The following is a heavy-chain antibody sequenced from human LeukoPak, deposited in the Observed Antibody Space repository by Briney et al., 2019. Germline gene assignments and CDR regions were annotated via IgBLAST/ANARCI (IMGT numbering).Heavy chain of an antibody. CDR3: AKDFVRYNIQFDY. D-gene: IGHD1-1*01. V-gene: IGHV3-23*01. Sequence: GSLRLSCAASGLSFSFYAVSWVRQAPGKGLEWVSSISGGGAGTYYADSVRGRFTISGDNSKNTLYLQMNSLRAEDTALYYCAKDFVRYNIQFDYWGQGALVTVSS. CDR1: GLSFSFYA. J-gene: IGHJ4*02. CDR2: ISGGGAGT.